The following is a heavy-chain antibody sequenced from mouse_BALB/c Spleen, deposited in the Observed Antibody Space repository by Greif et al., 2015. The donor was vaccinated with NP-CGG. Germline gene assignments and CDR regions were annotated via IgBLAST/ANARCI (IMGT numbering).Heavy chain of an antibody. V-gene: IGHV1-18*01. J-gene: IGHJ1*01. CDR2: IHPNNVIP. Sequence: EVQLQQSGPELVKPGASVEISCKTSGYTFTEYTMHWVKQSRGESLEWIGGIHPNNVIPIHNQKFKGKATLTVDKSSNTAYMELRSLTSEDAAVYYCARKAVGYDWYFDVWGAGTTVTVSS. CDR3: ARKAVGYDWYFDV. D-gene: IGHD2-2*01. CDR1: GYTFTEYT.